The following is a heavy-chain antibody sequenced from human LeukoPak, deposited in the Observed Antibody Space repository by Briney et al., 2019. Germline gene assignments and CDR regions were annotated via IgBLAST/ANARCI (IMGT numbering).Heavy chain of an antibody. V-gene: IGHV1-2*02. J-gene: IGHJ4*02. CDR2: INPNSGGT. D-gene: IGHD6-19*01. CDR3: AREGGRYSSGCLLF. Sequence: ASMKVSCKASGNSFTGYYIHWVRQAPGQGLEWMGWINPNSGGTNYAQKFQGRVTMTRDTSISTAHMELSRLRSDDTAVYYCAREGGRYSSGCLLFWGQGTLVTVSS. CDR1: GNSFTGYY.